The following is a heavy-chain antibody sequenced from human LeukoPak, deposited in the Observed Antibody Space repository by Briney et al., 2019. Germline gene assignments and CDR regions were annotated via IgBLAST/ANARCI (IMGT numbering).Heavy chain of an antibody. D-gene: IGHD6-13*01. Sequence: GSLRLSCAASGFTFSSYYMSWVRQAPGKGLEWVALIKQDGSEKYYVDSLKGRFPISRDNAKNSLYLQMNSLTAEDTAVYYCARDGFVAAADYWGQGTLVTVSS. V-gene: IGHV3-7*01. CDR2: IKQDGSEK. J-gene: IGHJ4*02. CDR1: GFTFSSYY. CDR3: ARDGFVAAADY.